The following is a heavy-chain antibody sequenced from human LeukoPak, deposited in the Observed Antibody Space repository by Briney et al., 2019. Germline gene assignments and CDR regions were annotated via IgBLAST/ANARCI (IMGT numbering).Heavy chain of an antibody. CDR3: ARAFALYSAASGATFDI. V-gene: IGHV4-38-2*02. J-gene: IGHJ3*02. D-gene: IGHD1-26*01. Sequence: SETLSLTCTVSGYPISSGYHWGWIRQPPGKGLEWIGSIYTNGNTNSNPSLKSRVTMSLDPSKNQFSMKLSSVTAADTAVYFCARAFALYSAASGATFDIWGHGTVVTVSS. CDR1: GYPISSGYH. CDR2: IYTNGNT.